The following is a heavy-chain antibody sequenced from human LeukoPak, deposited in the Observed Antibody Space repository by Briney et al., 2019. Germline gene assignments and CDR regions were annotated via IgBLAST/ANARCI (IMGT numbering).Heavy chain of an antibody. CDR1: GFTVSSNY. CDR3: AKGMYSSPWNAFDI. J-gene: IGHJ3*02. Sequence: GGSLRLSCAASGFTVSSNYMSWVRQAPGKGLEWVSAISGSGGSTYYADSVKGRFTISRDNSKNTLYLQMNSLRAEDTAVYYCAKGMYSSPWNAFDIWGQGTMVTVSS. V-gene: IGHV3-23*01. CDR2: ISGSGGST. D-gene: IGHD6-6*01.